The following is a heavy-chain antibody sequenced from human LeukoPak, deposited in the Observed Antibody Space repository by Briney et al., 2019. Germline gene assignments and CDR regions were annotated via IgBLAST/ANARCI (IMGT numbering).Heavy chain of an antibody. CDR1: GFTFSSYS. CDR2: ITSSSSII. V-gene: IGHV3-48*01. CDR3: AKATVTSHAFDI. Sequence: GGSLRLSCAASGFTFSSYSMNWVRQAPGKGLEWVSYITSSSSIIYYGDSVKGRFTVSRDNAKNSLYLQMNSLRAEDTAVYYCAKATVTSHAFDIWGQGTMVTVSS. J-gene: IGHJ3*02. D-gene: IGHD4-17*01.